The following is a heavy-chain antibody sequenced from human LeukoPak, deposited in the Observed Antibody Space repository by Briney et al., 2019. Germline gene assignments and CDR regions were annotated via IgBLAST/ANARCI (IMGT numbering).Heavy chain of an antibody. CDR3: ARDPYCSSTSCYLDY. CDR2: INPNSGGT. Sequence: ASVNVSCKASAYTFNVYYMHWVRQAPGQGLAWMGWINPNSGGTNYAQKFQGRVTMTRDTSISTAYMELSRLRSDDTAVYYCARDPYCSSTSCYLDYWGQGTLVTVSS. J-gene: IGHJ4*02. V-gene: IGHV1-2*02. D-gene: IGHD2-2*01. CDR1: AYTFNVYY.